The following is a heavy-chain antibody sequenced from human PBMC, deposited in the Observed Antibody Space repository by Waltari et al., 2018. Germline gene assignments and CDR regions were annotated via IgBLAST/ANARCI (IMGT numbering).Heavy chain of an antibody. J-gene: IGHJ3*02. D-gene: IGHD6-19*01. CDR1: GDSIRSNYY. V-gene: IGHV4-38-2*02. CDR3: ARPAVAGSVDI. CDR2: MWHGGST. Sequence: QVQLQESGPGLVKPSETLSVTCTVSGDSIRSNYYWGWIRQPPGKGLDGIGTMWHGGSTYYTPSLKSRVSISMDTSKNQFSLKLNSVTAADTAVYYCARPAVAGSVDIWGQGTMVTVSS.